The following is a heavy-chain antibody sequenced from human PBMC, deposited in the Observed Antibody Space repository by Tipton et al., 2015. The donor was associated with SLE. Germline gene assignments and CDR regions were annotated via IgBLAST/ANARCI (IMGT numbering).Heavy chain of an antibody. CDR2: IYTSGST. CDR1: GDSISGSY. Sequence: TLSLTCTVSGDSISGSYWSWIRQPAGKGLEWIGRIYTSGSTNYNPSLKSRVTMSADTSKNQFSLKLRSVTAADTAVYYCAREWYDSSGEPRAYYFDYWGQGTLVTVSS. CDR3: AREWYDSSGEPRAYYFDY. V-gene: IGHV4-4*07. D-gene: IGHD3-22*01. J-gene: IGHJ4*02.